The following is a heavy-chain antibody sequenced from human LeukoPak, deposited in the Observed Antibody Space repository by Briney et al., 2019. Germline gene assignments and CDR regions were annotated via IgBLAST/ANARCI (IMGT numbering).Heavy chain of an antibody. D-gene: IGHD7-27*01. J-gene: IGHJ4*02. CDR3: ARGVLGMSADY. V-gene: IGHV4-34*01. CDR1: GGSFSGYY. Sequence: SGTLSLTCAVYGGSFSGYYWSWIRQPPGKGLEWIGEINHSGSTNYNPSLKSRVTISVDTSKNQFSLKLSSVTAADTAVYYCARGVLGMSADYWGQGTLVTVSS. CDR2: INHSGST.